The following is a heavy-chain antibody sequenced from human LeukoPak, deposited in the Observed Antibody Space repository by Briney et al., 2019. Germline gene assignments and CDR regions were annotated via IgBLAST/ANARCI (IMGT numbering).Heavy chain of an antibody. V-gene: IGHV3-74*01. D-gene: IGHD6-13*01. CDR3: ARGYYSSSWYSGWFDP. J-gene: IGHJ5*02. Sequence: PGGSLRLSCAASGFTFSSYRMHWVRQAPGKGLVWVSRINSDGSSTSYADSVKGRFTISRDNAKNTLYLQMNSLRAEDTAVYYCARGYYSSSWYSGWFDPWGQGTLVTVSS. CDR2: INSDGSST. CDR1: GFTFSSYR.